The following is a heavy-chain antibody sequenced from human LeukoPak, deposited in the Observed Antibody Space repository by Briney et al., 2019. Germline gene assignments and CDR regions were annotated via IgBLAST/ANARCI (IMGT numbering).Heavy chain of an antibody. CDR3: AGGGSWSVIPDY. Sequence: TGGSLRLSCAASGFTFSSYSMNWVRQAPGKGLEWVSYISSSSTIYYADSVKGRFTISRDNAKNSLYLQMNSLRAEDTAVYYCAGGGSWSVIPDYWGQGTLVTVSS. CDR1: GFTFSSYS. J-gene: IGHJ4*02. V-gene: IGHV3-48*01. CDR2: ISSSSTI. D-gene: IGHD6-13*01.